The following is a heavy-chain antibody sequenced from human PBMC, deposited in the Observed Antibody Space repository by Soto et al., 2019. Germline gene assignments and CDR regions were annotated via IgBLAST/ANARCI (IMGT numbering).Heavy chain of an antibody. CDR3: ARDDILTGYYPTFDY. CDR2: INSDGSST. V-gene: IGHV3-74*01. CDR1: GFTFSSYW. Sequence: GGSLRLSCAASGFTFSSYWMHWVRQAPGKGLVWVSRINSDGSSTSYADSVKGRFTISRDNAKNTLYLQMNSLRAEDTAVYYCARDDILTGYYPTFDYWGQGTLVTVS. J-gene: IGHJ4*02. D-gene: IGHD3-9*01.